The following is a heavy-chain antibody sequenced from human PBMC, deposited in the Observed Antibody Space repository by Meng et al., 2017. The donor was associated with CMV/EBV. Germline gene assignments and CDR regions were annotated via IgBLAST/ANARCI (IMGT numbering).Heavy chain of an antibody. CDR3: ASEVGATSR. V-gene: IGHV3-11*04. Sequence: RLSFAGSGYTISEYYMSWIRQDAGKGLEWVSYISSRGSTIYYADSVKGRFTISRDNAKNSLYLQMNSLRAEDTAVYYCASEVGATSRGGQGTLVTVSS. D-gene: IGHD1-26*01. CDR1: GYTISEYY. CDR2: ISSRGSTI. J-gene: IGHJ4*02.